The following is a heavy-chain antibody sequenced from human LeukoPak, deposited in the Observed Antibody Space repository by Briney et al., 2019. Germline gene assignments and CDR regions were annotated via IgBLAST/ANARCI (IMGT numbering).Heavy chain of an antibody. J-gene: IGHJ5*02. CDR2: VEGSSGNT. V-gene: IGHV3-21*06. D-gene: IGHD2-21*01. CDR3: VREDRDPRDL. Sequence: GGSLRLSCAISGFTLGSDSINWARQAPGEGLEWVSLVEGSSGNTFYADTVRGRFTISRDDAKNAVYLQMSSLRVEDTAVYYCVREDRDPRDLWGQGPLVPVSS. CDR1: GFTLGSDS.